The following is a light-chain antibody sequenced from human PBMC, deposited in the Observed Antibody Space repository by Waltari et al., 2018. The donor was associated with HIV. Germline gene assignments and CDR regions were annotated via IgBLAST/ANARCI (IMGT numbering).Light chain of an antibody. V-gene: IGLV3-25*03. CDR1: ALPKQY. J-gene: IGLJ3*02. CDR2: KDS. CDR3: QSADISSWV. Sequence: SYELTQPPSVSVSPGQTARITCSGDALPKQYAYWYQQKPGQAPVLVIYKDSERPSGIPGRCSGSSSGTTVTLTISGVQAEDEADYYCQSADISSWVFGGGTKLTVL.